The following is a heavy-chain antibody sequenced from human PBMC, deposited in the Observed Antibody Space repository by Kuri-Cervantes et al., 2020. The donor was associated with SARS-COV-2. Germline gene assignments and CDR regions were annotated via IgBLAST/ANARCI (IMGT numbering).Heavy chain of an antibody. CDR2: IYHSGST. V-gene: IGHV4-4*02. CDR3: ARSGEDYPFDY. Sequence: SETLSLTCAVSGGSISSSNWWSWVRQPPGKGLEWIGEIYHSGSTNYNPSLKSRVTISVDKSKNQFSLKLSSETAADPAVYYCARSGEDYPFDYWGQGTLVTVSS. J-gene: IGHJ4*02. CDR1: GGSISSSNW. D-gene: IGHD3-10*01.